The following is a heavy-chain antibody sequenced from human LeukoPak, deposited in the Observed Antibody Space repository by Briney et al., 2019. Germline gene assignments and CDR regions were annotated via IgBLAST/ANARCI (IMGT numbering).Heavy chain of an antibody. Sequence: GGSLRLSCAASGFTFTYAWMSWVRQSPGKGLEWVSAISGSGGSTYYADSVKGRFTISRDNSKNALYLQMNSLRAEDTAVYYCAKDHDYYASGPIWGQGTMVTVSS. V-gene: IGHV3-23*01. D-gene: IGHD3-10*01. CDR2: ISGSGGST. CDR3: AKDHDYYASGPI. CDR1: GFTFTYAW. J-gene: IGHJ3*02.